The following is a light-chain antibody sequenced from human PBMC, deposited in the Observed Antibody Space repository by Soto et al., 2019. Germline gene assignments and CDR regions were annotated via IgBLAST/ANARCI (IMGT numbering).Light chain of an antibody. CDR1: QTVSSNY. Sequence: TVLTQTPGTRSLCPGERACLSWRASQTVSSNYLAWYQQIPGRAPRLLIYAASTRATGIPDRFSGSGSGTGFTLSISRLEPEDFAVYYCQLYGTSPKPFGQGTKVDIK. J-gene: IGKJ1*01. CDR3: QLYGTSPKP. CDR2: AAS. V-gene: IGKV3-20*01.